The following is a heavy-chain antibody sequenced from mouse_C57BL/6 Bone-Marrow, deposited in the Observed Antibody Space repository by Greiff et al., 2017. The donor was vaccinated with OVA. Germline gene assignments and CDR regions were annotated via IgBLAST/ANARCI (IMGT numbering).Heavy chain of an antibody. CDR2: IDPSDSET. D-gene: IGHD2-4*01. J-gene: IGHJ4*01. CDR3: ARGDDYDGDYYAMDY. V-gene: IGHV1-52*01. CDR1: GYTFTSYW. Sequence: VQLQQSGAELVRPGSSVKLSCKASGYTFTSYWMHWVKQRPIQGLEWIGNIDPSDSETHYNQKFKDKATLTVDTSSSTAYMQLSSLTSEDSAVYYCARGDDYDGDYYAMDYWGQGTSVTVSS.